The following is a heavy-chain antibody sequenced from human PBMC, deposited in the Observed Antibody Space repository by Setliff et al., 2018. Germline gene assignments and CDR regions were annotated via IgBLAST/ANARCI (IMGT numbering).Heavy chain of an antibody. CDR1: GGSLSSYY. J-gene: IGHJ5*02. Sequence: LSLTCTVSGGSLSSYYWSWLRQPPGKGLEWIGYIYTSGSTNYNPSLKSRVTISVDTSKNQLSLKVSSVTAADTAVYFCARDTPHDPVSSNWYRNWFDPWGQGILVTVSS. D-gene: IGHD6-13*01. CDR2: IYTSGST. CDR3: ARDTPHDPVSSNWYRNWFDP. V-gene: IGHV4-4*08.